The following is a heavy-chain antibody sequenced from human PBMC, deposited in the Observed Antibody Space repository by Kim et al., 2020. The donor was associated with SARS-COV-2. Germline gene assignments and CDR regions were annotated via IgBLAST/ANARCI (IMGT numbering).Heavy chain of an antibody. CDR3: ARGQEMLDF. CDR2: IFDNGRT. J-gene: IGHJ4*02. CDR1: GVSINNFY. V-gene: IGHV4-59*01. Sequence: SETPSLSCSVSGVSINNFYWSWIRQPPGKGLEWIGYIFDNGRTNYNPSLKTRVTISTDTSKTQFSLKVTSVSAADTAVYYCARGQEMLDFWGQGTLVTVS.